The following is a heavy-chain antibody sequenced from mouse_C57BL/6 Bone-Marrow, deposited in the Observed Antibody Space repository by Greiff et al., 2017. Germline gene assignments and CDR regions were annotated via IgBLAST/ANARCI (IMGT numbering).Heavy chain of an antibody. CDR3: ARDVRITTAYTMDY. J-gene: IGHJ4*01. D-gene: IGHD1-2*01. V-gene: IGHV1-82*01. CDR1: GYAFSSSW. Sequence: VQLQQPGPELVKPGASVKISCKASGYAFSSSWMTWVKQRPGQGLEWIGRIYPGDGDTNYNGKFKGKATLTADTSSSTAYMQLSSLTSEGSAIYLCARDVRITTAYTMDYWGQGTTVTVSS. CDR2: IYPGDGDT.